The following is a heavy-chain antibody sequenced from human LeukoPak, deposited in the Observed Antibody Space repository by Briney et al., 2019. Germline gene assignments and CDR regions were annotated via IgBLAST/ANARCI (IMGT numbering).Heavy chain of an antibody. CDR2: ISYDGSNK. D-gene: IGHD6-6*01. CDR1: GFTFSSYA. CDR3: ARDSSSSLGY. Sequence: GGSLRLSCAASGFTFSSYAMHWVRQAPGKGLEWVAVISYDGSNKYYADSVKGRFTISRDNSKNTLYLQMNSLRAEDTAVYYCARDSSSSLGYWGQGTLVTVSS. J-gene: IGHJ4*02. V-gene: IGHV3-30*04.